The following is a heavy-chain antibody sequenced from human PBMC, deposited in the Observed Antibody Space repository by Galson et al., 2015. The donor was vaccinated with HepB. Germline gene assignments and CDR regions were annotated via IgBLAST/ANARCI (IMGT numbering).Heavy chain of an antibody. CDR2: ISYDGSNK. J-gene: IGHJ4*02. CDR3: ARGGRFGELLH. V-gene: IGHV3-30-3*01. CDR1: GFTFSTYA. D-gene: IGHD3-10*01. Sequence: SLRLSCAASGFTFSTYAMHWVRQAPGKGLQWVAVISYDGSNKYYADSVKGRFTISRDNSKNTLYLQMNSLRSDDTAVYYCARGGRFGELLHWGQGTLVTVSS.